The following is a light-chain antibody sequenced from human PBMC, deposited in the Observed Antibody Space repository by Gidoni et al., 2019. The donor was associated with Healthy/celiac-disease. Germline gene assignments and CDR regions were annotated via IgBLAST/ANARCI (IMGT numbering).Light chain of an antibody. CDR2: WAS. Sequence: DIVMTQSPDSLAVSLGERATINCKSSQSVLYSSHHKNYLAWYQQKPGQPPKLLIYWASTRESGVPDRFSGSGSGTDFTLPISSLQAEDVAVYYCQQYYSTPRTFGQGTKVEIK. V-gene: IGKV4-1*01. CDR3: QQYYSTPRT. J-gene: IGKJ1*01. CDR1: QSVLYSSHHKNY.